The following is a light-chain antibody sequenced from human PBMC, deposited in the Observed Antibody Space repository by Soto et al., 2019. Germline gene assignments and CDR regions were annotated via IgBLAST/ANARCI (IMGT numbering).Light chain of an antibody. V-gene: IGKV1-39*01. Sequence: IQMTQSPSSLSASVGDSVTVTCRASQSINIYLNWYQQKPGKAPTLLIYGASSLQSGVPSRFTGGGSRTDFTLTISSLQHEDFATYYCQQSYRSPYTFGQGTKLEIK. J-gene: IGKJ2*01. CDR1: QSINIY. CDR3: QQSYRSPYT. CDR2: GAS.